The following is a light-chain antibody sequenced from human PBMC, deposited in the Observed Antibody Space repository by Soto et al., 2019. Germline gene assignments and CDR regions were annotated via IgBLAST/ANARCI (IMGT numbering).Light chain of an antibody. Sequence: QSVLAQPASVSASPGQSITISCTGTSSDVGDYDYVSWYQQHPGKAPKLMIYEVTNRPSGVSNRFSGSKSGNTASLTISGLQAEDEADYYCSSYTSRRTQVFGTGTKV. CDR1: SSDVGDYDY. CDR2: EVT. J-gene: IGLJ1*01. CDR3: SSYTSRRTQV. V-gene: IGLV2-14*01.